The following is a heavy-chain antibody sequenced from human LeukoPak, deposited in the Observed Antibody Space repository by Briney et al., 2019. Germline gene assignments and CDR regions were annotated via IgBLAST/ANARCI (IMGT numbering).Heavy chain of an antibody. CDR3: ARDLYCTNGVCFPTDY. V-gene: IGHV3-73*01. D-gene: IGHD2-8*01. CDR2: IRSKAHNYAT. J-gene: IGHJ4*02. Sequence: PGGSLRLSCAASGFPFSGSAVHWVRQASGKGLEWVGRIRSKAHNYATGYAASVQGRFTISRDNAKNSLYLQMNSLRAEDTALYYCARDLYCTNGVCFPTDYWGQGTLVTVSS. CDR1: GFPFSGSA.